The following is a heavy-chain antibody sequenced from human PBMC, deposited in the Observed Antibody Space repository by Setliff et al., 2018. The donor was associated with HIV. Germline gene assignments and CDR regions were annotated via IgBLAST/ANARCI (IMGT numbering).Heavy chain of an antibody. Sequence: PGGSLRLSCGASGFTFSNYGMQWVRQAPGKGLEWVAIISYHERDTFYADSVKGRFTISRDNSKNMLYPQMNSLRTEDTAVYYCTKPTTVVTSYYFDSWGQGTQVTVSS. J-gene: IGHJ4*02. CDR3: TKPTTVVTSYYFDS. D-gene: IGHD4-17*01. CDR2: ISYHERDT. CDR1: GFTFSNYG. V-gene: IGHV3-30*18.